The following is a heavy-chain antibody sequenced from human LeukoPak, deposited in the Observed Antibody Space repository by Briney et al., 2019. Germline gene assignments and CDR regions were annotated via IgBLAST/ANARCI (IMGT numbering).Heavy chain of an antibody. CDR1: GDSIATTTYY. CDR3: ARRRGYSFAYDY. CDR2: VFNSGNT. D-gene: IGHD5-18*01. J-gene: IGHJ4*02. Sequence: PETLSLTCIVSGDSIATTTYYWAWIRQSPGRGLEWIANVFNSGNTYYSPSLKGRVTLSVDTSKNQFSLHLNSVTAADTAVYYCARRRGYSFAYDYWGQGMLVTVSS. V-gene: IGHV4-39*01.